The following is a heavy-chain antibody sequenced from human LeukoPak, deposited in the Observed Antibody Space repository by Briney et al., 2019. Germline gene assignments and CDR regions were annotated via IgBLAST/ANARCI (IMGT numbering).Heavy chain of an antibody. D-gene: IGHD6-13*01. CDR1: GYTFTSYG. Sequence: ASVKVSCKASGYTFTSYGISWVRQAPGQGLEWMGWISAYNGNTNYAQKLQGRVTMTTDTSTSTAYMELRSLRSDDTAVYYCARDKRNIAAAGKNGIFDYWGQGTLVTVSS. J-gene: IGHJ4*02. CDR3: ARDKRNIAAAGKNGIFDY. V-gene: IGHV1-18*01. CDR2: ISAYNGNT.